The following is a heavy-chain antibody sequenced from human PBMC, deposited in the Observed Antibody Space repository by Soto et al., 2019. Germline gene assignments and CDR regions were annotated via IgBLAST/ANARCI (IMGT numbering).Heavy chain of an antibody. CDR2: ISGSGGST. CDR1: GFTFSSYA. Sequence: EVQLLESGGSLVQPGGSLRLSCAASGFTFSSYAMSWVRQAPGKGLEWVSAISGSGGSTYYADSVKGRFTISRDNSKNTLYLQMNSLRAEDTAVYYCAKGIAAALSVFDYWGQGTLVTVSS. V-gene: IGHV3-23*01. J-gene: IGHJ4*02. CDR3: AKGIAAALSVFDY. D-gene: IGHD6-13*01.